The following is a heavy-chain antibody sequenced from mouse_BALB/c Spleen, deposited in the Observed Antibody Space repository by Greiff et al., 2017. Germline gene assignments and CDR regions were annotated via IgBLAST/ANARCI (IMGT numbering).Heavy chain of an antibody. CDR2: ISNLAYSI. Sequence: DVMLVESGGGLVQPGGSRKLSCAASGFTFSDYGMAWVRQAPGKGPEWVAFISNLAYSIYYADTVTGRFTISRENAKNTLYLEMSSLRSEDTAMYYCARDRGSSTLAMDYWGQGTSVTVSS. CDR1: GFTFSDYG. V-gene: IGHV5-15*02. D-gene: IGHD1-1*01. J-gene: IGHJ4*01. CDR3: ARDRGSSTLAMDY.